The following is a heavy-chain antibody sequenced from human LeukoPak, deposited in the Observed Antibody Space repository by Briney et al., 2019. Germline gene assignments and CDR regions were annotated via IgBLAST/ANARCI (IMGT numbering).Heavy chain of an antibody. CDR1: GFTFSSYG. CDR3: AKDGVDFYSGYDPPDYYYGMDV. Sequence: GGSLRLSCAASGFTFSSYGMHWVRRAPGKGLEWVAVISDDGSNKYYADSVKGRFTISRDNSKNTLYLQMNSLRAEDTAVYYCAKDGVDFYSGYDPPDYYYGMDVWGKGTTVTVSS. J-gene: IGHJ6*04. V-gene: IGHV3-30*18. D-gene: IGHD5-12*01. CDR2: ISDDGSNK.